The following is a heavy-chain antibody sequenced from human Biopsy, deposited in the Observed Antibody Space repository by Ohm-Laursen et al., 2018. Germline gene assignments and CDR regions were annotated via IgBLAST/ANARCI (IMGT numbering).Heavy chain of an antibody. CDR2: INQSGST. V-gene: IGHV4-34*01. Sequence: SGTLSLTCAVNGESSSGYLWNWIRQPPGKGLEWIGEINQSGSTKYNPSLKRRATLSADSSNSQFSLRLTSVTAADTAIYYCARGSGYFKLDVWGQGTTVTVSS. J-gene: IGHJ6*02. D-gene: IGHD5-12*01. CDR3: ARGSGYFKLDV. CDR1: GESSSGYL.